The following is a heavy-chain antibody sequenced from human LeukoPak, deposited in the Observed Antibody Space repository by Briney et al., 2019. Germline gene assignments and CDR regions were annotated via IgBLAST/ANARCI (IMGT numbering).Heavy chain of an antibody. Sequence: PGGSLRLSCAASGFTFSSYWMSWVRQAPGKGLEWVANIKQDGSEKYYVDSVKGRFTISRDNAKNSLYLQMNSLRAEDTAVYYCARYYYDSSGYYWPDAFDIWGQGTMVTVSS. CDR2: IKQDGSEK. V-gene: IGHV3-7*01. D-gene: IGHD3-22*01. CDR1: GFTFSSYW. J-gene: IGHJ3*02. CDR3: ARYYYDSSGYYWPDAFDI.